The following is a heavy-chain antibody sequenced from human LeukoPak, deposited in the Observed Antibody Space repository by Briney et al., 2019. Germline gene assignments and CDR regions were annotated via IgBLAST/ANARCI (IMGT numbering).Heavy chain of an antibody. V-gene: IGHV4-30-4*01. Sequence: SETLSLTCTVSVGSISSADYYWSWIRQPPGKGLEWIGNIYYSGSTYYNASLRSRVTISVDTSKNQFSLKLNSVTTADTAVYYCARSPSFIHSGYVHDYYFDYWGQGTLVTVSS. CDR1: VGSISSADYY. CDR2: IYYSGST. D-gene: IGHD5-12*01. CDR3: ARSPSFIHSGYVHDYYFDY. J-gene: IGHJ4*02.